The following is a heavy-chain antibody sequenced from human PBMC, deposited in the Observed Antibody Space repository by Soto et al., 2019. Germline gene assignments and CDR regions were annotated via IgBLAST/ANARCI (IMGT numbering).Heavy chain of an antibody. CDR2: ISAYNGNT. CDR1: GYTFTSYG. V-gene: IGHV1-18*01. D-gene: IGHD6-13*01. CDR3: AKTPSPYSSSSWFDP. J-gene: IGHJ5*02. Sequence: QVQLVQSGAEVKKPGASVKVSCKASGYTFTSYGISWVRQAPGQGLEWMGWISAYNGNTNYSQKLQGRVTMTTDTSTSTADMELRSLRSDDTAVYYCAKTPSPYSSSSWFDPWGQGTLVTVSS.